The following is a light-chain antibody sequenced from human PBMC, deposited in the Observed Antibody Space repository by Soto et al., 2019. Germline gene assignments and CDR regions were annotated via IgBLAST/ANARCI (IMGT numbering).Light chain of an antibody. V-gene: IGKV3-15*01. CDR1: QSVSSN. J-gene: IGKJ4*01. CDR3: QQYNNWPPLT. Sequence: EIVMTQSPATLSVSPGERATFSCRASQSVSSNLAWYQQKPGQAPRLLIYCASTRATGIPARFSGSGSGTEFTLTISSLQSEDFAVYYCQQYNNWPPLTFGGGTKVEIK. CDR2: CAS.